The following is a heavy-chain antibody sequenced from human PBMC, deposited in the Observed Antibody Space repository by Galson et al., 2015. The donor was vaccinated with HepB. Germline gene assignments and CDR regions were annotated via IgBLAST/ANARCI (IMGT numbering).Heavy chain of an antibody. Sequence: SLRLSCAASGFTFRNFGMHWVRQAPGKGLEWMAVIWYDGSKKYYAESVKGRFTVSRDDSRNSLYLQMNSLRAEDTAVYFCARGNYYSVSIGAPFVYWGLGTLVTVAS. CDR3: ARGNYYSVSIGAPFVY. CDR1: GFTFRNFG. D-gene: IGHD3-22*01. CDR2: IWYDGSKK. J-gene: IGHJ4*02. V-gene: IGHV3-33*01.